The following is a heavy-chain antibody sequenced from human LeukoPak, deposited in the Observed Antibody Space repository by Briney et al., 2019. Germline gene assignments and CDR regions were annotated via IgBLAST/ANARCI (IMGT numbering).Heavy chain of an antibody. V-gene: IGHV3-21*01. CDR2: ISSSSSYI. CDR1: GFTFSSYS. Sequence: GGSLRLSCAASGFTFSSYSMNWVRQAPGKGLEWVSSISSSSSYIYYADSVKGRFTISRDNAKNSLYLQMNSLRAEDTAVYYCARDLGMIVVVPDAFGIWGQGTMVTVSS. D-gene: IGHD3-22*01. CDR3: ARDLGMIVVVPDAFGI. J-gene: IGHJ3*02.